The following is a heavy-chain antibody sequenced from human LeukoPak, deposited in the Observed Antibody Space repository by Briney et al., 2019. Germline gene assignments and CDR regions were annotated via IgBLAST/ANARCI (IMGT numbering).Heavy chain of an antibody. CDR1: GYTFSNAG. CDR2: MRKKIDGGTA. V-gene: IGHV3-15*01. D-gene: IGHD5-18*01. Sequence: PGGSLRLSCGFSGYTFSNAGMSWVRQARGKGLEWVDRMRKKIDGGTADYAAPVKGRFTISRDDSIDTMYLQMNSLQIEDTAVYYCVREGNKYGYHSFDSWGQGTLVTVSS. CDR3: VREGNKYGYHSFDS. J-gene: IGHJ4*02.